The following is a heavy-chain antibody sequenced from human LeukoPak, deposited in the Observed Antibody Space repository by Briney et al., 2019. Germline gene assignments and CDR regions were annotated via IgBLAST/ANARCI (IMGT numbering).Heavy chain of an antibody. V-gene: IGHV4-34*01. Sequence: SETLSLTCAVYGGSFSGYYWSWIRQPPGKGLEWIGEINHSGSTNYNPSLKSRVTILVDTSKNQFSLKLSSVTAADTAVYYCAELDILTGWGDNWFDPWGQGTLVTVSS. CDR3: AELDILTGWGDNWFDP. D-gene: IGHD3-9*01. CDR1: GGSFSGYY. J-gene: IGHJ5*02. CDR2: INHSGST.